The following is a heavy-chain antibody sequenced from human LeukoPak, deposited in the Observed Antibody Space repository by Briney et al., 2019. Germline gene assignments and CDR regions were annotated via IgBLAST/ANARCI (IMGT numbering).Heavy chain of an antibody. Sequence: TSETPSLTCTVSGVSVSSGSYYWSWIRQPAGKGLEWIGRIYTSGSTNYNPSLKSRVTISVDTSKNPFSLKLSSVTAADTAVYYCARVPAGTTDRFDYWGQGTLVTVSS. V-gene: IGHV4-61*02. CDR1: GVSVSSGSYY. CDR2: IYTSGST. D-gene: IGHD6-13*01. J-gene: IGHJ4*02. CDR3: ARVPAGTTDRFDY.